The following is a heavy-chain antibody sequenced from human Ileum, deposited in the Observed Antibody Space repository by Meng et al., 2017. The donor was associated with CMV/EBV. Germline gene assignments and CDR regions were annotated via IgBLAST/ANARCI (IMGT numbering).Heavy chain of an antibody. J-gene: IGHJ5*02. V-gene: IGHV4-30-4*08. CDR2: IKYSGRT. CDR3: ARTQDCSTTSCYTGFDP. CDR1: SIGSGDYY. D-gene: IGHD2-2*01. Sequence: SIGSGDYYWSWIRQPPGKGLEWIGFIKYSGRTYYNPSLTSRVTISLDTSENHFSLRLSSVTAADTAVYYCARTQDCSTTSCYTGFDPWGQGTLVTVSS.